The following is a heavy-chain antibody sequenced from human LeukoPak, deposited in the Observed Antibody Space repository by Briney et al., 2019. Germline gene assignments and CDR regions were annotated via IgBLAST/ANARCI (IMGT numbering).Heavy chain of an antibody. J-gene: IGHJ4*02. Sequence: SGGSLRLSCAASGFTFSSYGMHWVRQAPGKGLEWVAVISYDGSNKYYADSVKGRFTISRDNSKNTLYLQMNSLRAEDTAVYYCATEPMGDFDYWGQGTLVTVSS. V-gene: IGHV3-30*03. D-gene: IGHD3-16*01. CDR3: ATEPMGDFDY. CDR1: GFTFSSYG. CDR2: ISYDGSNK.